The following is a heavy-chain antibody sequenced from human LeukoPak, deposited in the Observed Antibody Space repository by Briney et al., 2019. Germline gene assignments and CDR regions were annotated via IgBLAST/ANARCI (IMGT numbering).Heavy chain of an antibody. V-gene: IGHV1-69*04. Sequence: SVKVSCKASGGTFSSYTISWVRQAPGQGLEWMGRIIPILGIANYAQKFQGRVTITADKSTSTAYMELSSLRSEDTAVYYCARDNYRALSGSDLGPLWYWGQGTLVTVSS. CDR1: GGTFSSYT. J-gene: IGHJ4*02. CDR3: ARDNYRALSGSDLGPLWY. D-gene: IGHD1-26*01. CDR2: IIPILGIA.